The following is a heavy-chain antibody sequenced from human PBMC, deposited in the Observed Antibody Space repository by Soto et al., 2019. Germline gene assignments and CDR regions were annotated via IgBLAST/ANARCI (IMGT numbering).Heavy chain of an antibody. V-gene: IGHV1-8*01. J-gene: IGHJ4*02. CDR1: GYTFTSYD. CDR3: ARRLRVRGVITRWPFDY. CDR2: MNPNSGNT. Sequence: ASVKFSCTSSGYTFTSYDSNWVRQATGQGLEWMGWMNPNSGNTGYAQKFQGRVTMTRNTSISTAYMELSSLRSEDTAVYYCARRLRVRGVITRWPFDYWGQAILVTV. D-gene: IGHD3-10*01.